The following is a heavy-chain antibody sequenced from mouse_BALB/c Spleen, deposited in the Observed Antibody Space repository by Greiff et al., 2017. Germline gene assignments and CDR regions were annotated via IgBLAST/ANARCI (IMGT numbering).Heavy chain of an antibody. J-gene: IGHJ4*01. CDR2: ISSGSSTI. V-gene: IGHV5-17*02. CDR3: ARYDYDYAMDY. D-gene: IGHD2-4*01. Sequence: EVNVVESGGGLVQPGGSRKLSCAASGFTFSSFGMHWVRQAPEKGLEWVAYISSGSSTIYYADTVKGRFTISRDNPKNTLFLQMTSLRSEDTAMYYCARYDYDYAMDYWGQGTSVTVSS. CDR1: GFTFSSFG.